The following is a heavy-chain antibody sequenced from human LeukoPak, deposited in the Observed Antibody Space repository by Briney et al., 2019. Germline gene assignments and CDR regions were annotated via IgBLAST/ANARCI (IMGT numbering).Heavy chain of an antibody. CDR1: GGSITSAGHY. V-gene: IGHV4-31*03. Sequence: SQTPSLTCTVSGGSITSAGHYWTWIRQRPGQGREWIGYIDYSGNTYYNPSRESRISIPIDTSNSQFSLRLPSVTVADTAVYFCARDLAQWGAAFHIWGQGKMVTV. J-gene: IGHJ3*02. CDR2: IDYSGNT. D-gene: IGHD1-26*01. CDR3: ARDLAQWGAAFHI.